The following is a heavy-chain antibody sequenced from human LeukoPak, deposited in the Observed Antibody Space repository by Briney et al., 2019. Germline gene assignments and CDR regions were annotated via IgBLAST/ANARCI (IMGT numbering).Heavy chain of an antibody. CDR2: ISGSGGST. D-gene: IGHD5-24*01. V-gene: IGHV3-23*01. CDR3: AKDAPYVDMATMVKAYFFDY. Sequence: GGSLRLSCAASGFTFSSYAMSWVRQAPGKGLEWVSAISGSGGSTYYADSVKGRFTISRDNSRNTLYLQMNSLRAEDTAIYYCAKDAPYVDMATMVKAYFFDYWGQGTLVTVSS. J-gene: IGHJ4*02. CDR1: GFTFSSYA.